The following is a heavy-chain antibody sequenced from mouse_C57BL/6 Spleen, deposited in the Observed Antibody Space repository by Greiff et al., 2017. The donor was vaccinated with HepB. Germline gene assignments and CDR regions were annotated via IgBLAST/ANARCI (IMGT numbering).Heavy chain of an antibody. Sequence: QVQLKESGAELVRPGTSVKMSCKASGYTFTNYWIGWAKQRPGHGLEWIGDIYPGGGYTNYNEKFKGKATLTADKSSSTAYMQFSSLTSEDSAIYYCAREGDYDVRNYAMDYWGQGTSVTVSS. D-gene: IGHD2-4*01. J-gene: IGHJ4*01. CDR1: GYTFTNYW. V-gene: IGHV1-63*01. CDR2: IYPGGGYT. CDR3: AREGDYDVRNYAMDY.